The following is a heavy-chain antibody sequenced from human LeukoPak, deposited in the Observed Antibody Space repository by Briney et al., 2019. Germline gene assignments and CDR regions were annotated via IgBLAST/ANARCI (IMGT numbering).Heavy chain of an antibody. CDR1: GFTFSNYA. D-gene: IGHD6-13*01. CDR3: ARVAEAAAFDS. V-gene: IGHV3-30*04. Sequence: GGSLRLSCAASGFTFSNYAMYWVRQAPGKGLEWVAVISYDGSNKYYADSVKGRFTISRDNSKNTLYLQMNSLKPEDTAVYYCARVAEAAAFDSWGQGTLVTVSS. CDR2: ISYDGSNK. J-gene: IGHJ4*02.